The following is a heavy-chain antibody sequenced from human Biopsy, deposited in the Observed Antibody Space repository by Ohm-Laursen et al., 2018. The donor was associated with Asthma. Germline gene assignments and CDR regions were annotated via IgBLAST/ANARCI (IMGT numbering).Heavy chain of an antibody. CDR2: HDHEEGGT. Sequence: GALVKVSCKISGYSLTDLSMHWVRQAPGQGLEWMGGHDHEEGGTVNARRFQGRVTMTEDTSTDTAYMELSSLSSGDTAVYYCASDFPKDYVRYNFQFWGQGTLVTVSS. V-gene: IGHV1-24*01. J-gene: IGHJ4*02. CDR1: GYSLTDLS. CDR3: ASDFPKDYVRYNFQF. D-gene: IGHD4-17*01.